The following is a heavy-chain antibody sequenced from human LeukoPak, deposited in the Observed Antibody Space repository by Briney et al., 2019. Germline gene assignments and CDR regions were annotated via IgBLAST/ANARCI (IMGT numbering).Heavy chain of an antibody. CDR3: AKGGDIVVVVAAAYYYGMDV. J-gene: IGHJ6*02. D-gene: IGHD2-15*01. CDR1: GFTFSSYS. CDR2: ISSSSSYI. V-gene: IGHV3-21*04. Sequence: GGSLRLSCAASGFTFSSYSMNWVRQAPGKGLEWVSSISSSSSYIYYADSVKGRFTISRDNSKNTLYLQMNSLRAEDTAVYYCAKGGDIVVVVAAAYYYGMDVWGQGTTVTVSS.